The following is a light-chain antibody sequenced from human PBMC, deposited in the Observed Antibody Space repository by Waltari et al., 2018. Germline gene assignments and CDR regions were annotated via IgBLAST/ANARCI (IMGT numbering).Light chain of an antibody. CDR1: QSISSW. Sequence: DIQMTQSPSTLSASVGDRVTITCRASQSISSWVAWYQKKPGKAPKLLIYRASSLESGVPSRFSRRASEKEFTLTISSLQPDDFATYYCQQDSSYFYWPFVEGTKLEIK. CDR2: RAS. CDR3: QQDSSYFYWP. V-gene: IGKV1-5*03. J-gene: IGKJ1*01.